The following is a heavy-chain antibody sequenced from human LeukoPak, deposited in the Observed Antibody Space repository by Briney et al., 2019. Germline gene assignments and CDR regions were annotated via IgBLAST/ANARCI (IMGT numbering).Heavy chain of an antibody. J-gene: IGHJ4*02. Sequence: VASAKVSCKASGGTFSSYAISWVRQAPGQGLEWMGGIIPMFRTPNYAQKFPGRVTITTDASTNTAYMEVSRLRSEGTAVYYCARAGVAVAGLALDYWGQGTLVTVSS. CDR1: GGTFSSYA. D-gene: IGHD6-19*01. CDR2: IIPMFRTP. CDR3: ARAGVAVAGLALDY. V-gene: IGHV1-69*05.